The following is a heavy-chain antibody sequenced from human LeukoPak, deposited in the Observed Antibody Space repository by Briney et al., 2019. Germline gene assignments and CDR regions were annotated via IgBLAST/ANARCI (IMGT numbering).Heavy chain of an antibody. CDR1: GYTFTGYY. CDR3: ARGFCCSSTSCKPYYYGMDV. J-gene: IGHJ6*02. V-gene: IGHV1-2*04. Sequence: WASVKVSCKASGYTFTGYYMHWVRQAPGQGLEWMGWINPNSGGTNYAQKFQGWVTMTRDTSISTAYMELSRLRSDDTAVYYCARGFCCSSTSCKPYYYGMDVWGQGTTVTVSS. CDR2: INPNSGGT. D-gene: IGHD2-2*01.